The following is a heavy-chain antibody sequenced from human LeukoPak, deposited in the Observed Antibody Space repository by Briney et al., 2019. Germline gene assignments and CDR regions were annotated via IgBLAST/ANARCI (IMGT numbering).Heavy chain of an antibody. CDR1: GFTLNSYV. J-gene: IGHJ3*01. V-gene: IGHV3-7*01. CDR3: ARGKPHRIVLEL. Sequence: PGESLRLSCAAFGFTLNSYVMRWVRQAPGRGLEWVANIKRDGSETNYLDSVKGRFTISRDNAKNTLFLQMNSLRGEDTAVYYCARGKPHRIVLELWGQRKMVTISS. D-gene: IGHD1-14*01. CDR2: IKRDGSET.